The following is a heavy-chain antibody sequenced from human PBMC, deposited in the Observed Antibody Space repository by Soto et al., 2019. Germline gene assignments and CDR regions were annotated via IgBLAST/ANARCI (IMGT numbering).Heavy chain of an antibody. CDR3: AKDSGYCSGGSCYKEPFDY. Sequence: GGSLRLSCAASGFTFSSYAMSWVRQAPGKGLEWVSAISGSGGSTYYADSVKGRFTISRDNSKNTLYLQMNSLRAEDTAVYYCAKDSGYCSGGSCYKEPFDYWGQGTLVTVSS. D-gene: IGHD2-15*01. V-gene: IGHV3-23*01. J-gene: IGHJ4*02. CDR2: ISGSGGST. CDR1: GFTFSSYA.